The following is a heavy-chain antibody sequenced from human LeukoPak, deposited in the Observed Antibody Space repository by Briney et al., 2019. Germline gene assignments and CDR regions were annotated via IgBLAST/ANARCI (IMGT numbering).Heavy chain of an antibody. CDR3: ATASGYSYGHPWDFDY. D-gene: IGHD5-18*01. CDR2: VDPEDGET. J-gene: IGHJ4*02. Sequence: ASVKISCKLSGYTFTDYFMHWVQQAPGNGLECMGLVDPEDGETIYAEKFQGRVTITADTSTDTAYMDLSSLRSEDTAVYYCATASGYSYGHPWDFDYWGQGTLVTVSS. V-gene: IGHV1-69-2*01. CDR1: GYTFTDYF.